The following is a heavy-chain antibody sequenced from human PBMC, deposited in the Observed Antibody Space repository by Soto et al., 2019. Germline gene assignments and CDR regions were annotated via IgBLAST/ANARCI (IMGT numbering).Heavy chain of an antibody. J-gene: IGHJ4*02. Sequence: SETLSLTCTVSGVSVSSGSFYWAWIRQPPGKGLEWIGFGSYSGTTNYKPSLKSRVTISVDTSRSQISLKVSSLTAADTAVYYCARGATVTQFDYWGRGALVTVSS. D-gene: IGHD4-17*01. CDR2: GSYSGTT. CDR1: GVSVSSGSFY. V-gene: IGHV4-61*01. CDR3: ARGATVTQFDY.